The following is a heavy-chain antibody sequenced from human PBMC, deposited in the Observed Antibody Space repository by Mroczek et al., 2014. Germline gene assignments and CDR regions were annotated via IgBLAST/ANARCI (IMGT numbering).Heavy chain of an antibody. V-gene: IGHV4-39*01. CDR2: IYYSGST. CDR3: ARHVGWNPSGGYYFDY. J-gene: IGHJ4*02. CDR1: GGSISSSSYY. D-gene: IGHD3-16*01. Sequence: QVQLQESGPGLVKPSETLSLTCTVSGGSISSSSYYWGWIRQPPGKGLEWIGSIYYSGSTYYNPSLKSRVTISVDTSKNQFSLKLSSVTAADTAVYYCARHVGWNPSGGYYFDYWGQGTLVTVSS.